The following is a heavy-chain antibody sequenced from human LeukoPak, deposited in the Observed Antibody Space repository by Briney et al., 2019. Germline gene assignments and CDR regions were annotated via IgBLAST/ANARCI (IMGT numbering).Heavy chain of an antibody. Sequence: SETLSLTCNVSGGSISSHYWSWIRQPPGKGLEWIGDIFYSGSTNYNPSLKSRLTISVDKSKKQFPLQLSSVTAADPAVYYCAREHREWLVRSYYYYGMDVWGQGTTVTVSS. CDR3: AREHREWLVRSYYYYGMDV. CDR2: IFYSGST. J-gene: IGHJ6*02. V-gene: IGHV4-59*11. D-gene: IGHD6-19*01. CDR1: GGSISSHY.